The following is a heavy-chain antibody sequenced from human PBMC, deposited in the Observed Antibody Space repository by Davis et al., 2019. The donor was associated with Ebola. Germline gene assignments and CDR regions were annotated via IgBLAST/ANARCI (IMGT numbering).Heavy chain of an antibody. V-gene: IGHV3-74*01. D-gene: IGHD6-25*01. J-gene: IGHJ4*02. CDR3: AKARRYNSDFDY. CDR1: GFTFSSNW. CDR2: TNSDGSIT. Sequence: GESLKISCAASGFTFSSNWMHWVRQAPGKGLVWVSRTNSDGSITSYADSVKGRFTISRDNSKNTLYLQMNSLRAGDTAIYYCAKARRYNSDFDYWGQGILVTVSS.